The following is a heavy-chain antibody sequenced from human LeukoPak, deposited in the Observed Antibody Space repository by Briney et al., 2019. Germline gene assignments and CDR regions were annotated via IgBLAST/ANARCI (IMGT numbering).Heavy chain of an antibody. CDR2: SGTGGST. Sequence: GGSLRLSCVASGFTFSSYAMSWVRQAPGKGLEWASTSGTGGSTYYPDSVKGRTTISRDNSKNMLYVQMNNLRTEDTAVYYCAKAITGMRFCLDVWGQGTTVTVSS. J-gene: IGHJ6*02. CDR3: AKAITGMRFCLDV. D-gene: IGHD1-1*01. CDR1: GFTFSSYA. V-gene: IGHV3-23*01.